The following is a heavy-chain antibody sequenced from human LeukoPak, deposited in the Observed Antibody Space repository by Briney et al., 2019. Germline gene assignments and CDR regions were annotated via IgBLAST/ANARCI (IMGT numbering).Heavy chain of an antibody. Sequence: GGSLRPSCAASGFTFSSYSMNWVRQAPGKGLEWVSYISSSSSTIYYADSVKGRFTISRDNAKNSLYLQMNSLRAEDTAVYYCASSMVRGEYYYYYGMDVWGQGTTVTVSS. CDR2: ISSSSSTI. D-gene: IGHD3-10*01. CDR1: GFTFSSYS. CDR3: ASSMVRGEYYYYYGMDV. V-gene: IGHV3-48*01. J-gene: IGHJ6*02.